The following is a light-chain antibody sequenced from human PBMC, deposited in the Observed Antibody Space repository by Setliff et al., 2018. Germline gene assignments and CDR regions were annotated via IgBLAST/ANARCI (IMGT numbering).Light chain of an antibody. V-gene: IGLV1-40*01. J-gene: IGLJ1*01. CDR3: QSYDNSLRYV. CDR1: SSNIGAGYE. CDR2: GNI. Sequence: QSALTQPASVSGSPGQSITISCTGSSSNIGAGYEVHWYQHLPGTAPKLLIFGNINRPLGVPERFSGSKSGTPASLTISGLQAEDEADYYCQSYDNSLRYVFGSGTKVTVL.